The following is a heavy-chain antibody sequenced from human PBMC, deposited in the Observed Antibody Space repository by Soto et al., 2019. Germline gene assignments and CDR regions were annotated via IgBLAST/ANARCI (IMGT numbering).Heavy chain of an antibody. CDR2: IFYSGST. V-gene: IGHV4-59*01. J-gene: IGHJ5*02. CDR3: VRELSRGWFDP. Sequence: QVQLQESGPGLVKPSETLSLTCTVSGDSINNYYWSWIRQPPGKGLEWIGYIFYSGSTYYNPSLKSRVNISVDRSKNQFSLKLSSVTTADTAVYYCVRELSRGWFDPWGQGTLVTVSS. CDR1: GDSINNYY. D-gene: IGHD3-22*01.